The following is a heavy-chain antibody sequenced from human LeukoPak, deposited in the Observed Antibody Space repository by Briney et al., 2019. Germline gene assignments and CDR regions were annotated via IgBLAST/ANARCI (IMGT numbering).Heavy chain of an antibody. Sequence: GASVKDSCQASGYTFTKYYIHWVRQAPGQGLEWMGYINPNGGVTKYAQRFQGRVTLTRDTSITTAYMDLGRLTSDYTAVYYCANVRSFDYWGQGTLVTVSS. J-gene: IGHJ4*02. CDR2: INPNGGVT. V-gene: IGHV1-2*02. CDR3: ANVRSFDY. CDR1: GYTFTKYY.